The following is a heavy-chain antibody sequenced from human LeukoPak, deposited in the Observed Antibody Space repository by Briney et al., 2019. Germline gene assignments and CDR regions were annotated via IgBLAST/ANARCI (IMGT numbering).Heavy chain of an antibody. J-gene: IGHJ4*02. CDR2: IYTSGST. CDR1: GGSISRYY. CDR3: ARDDGSGFLDY. Sequence: SETLSLTCPVSGGSISRYYWSWIGQPAGKGLEWIGRIYTSGSTNYNPSLKSRLTMSVDTSKNQFSLKLSSVTAADTAVYYCARDDGSGFLDYWGEGTLVTVSS. D-gene: IGHD3-22*01. V-gene: IGHV4-4*07.